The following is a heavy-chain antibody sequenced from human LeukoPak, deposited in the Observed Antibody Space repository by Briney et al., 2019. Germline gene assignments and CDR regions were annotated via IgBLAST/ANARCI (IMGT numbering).Heavy chain of an antibody. CDR2: INPNSGGT. D-gene: IGHD5-12*01. CDR3: ARSRYSGYDRALDY. J-gene: IGHJ4*02. Sequence: GASVKVSCKASGYTFNGYYMHWVRQAPGQGLEWMGWINPNSGGTNYAQKFQGRVTMTRDTSISTAYMELSRLRSDDTAVYYCARSRYSGYDRALDYWGQGTLVTVSS. V-gene: IGHV1-2*02. CDR1: GYTFNGYY.